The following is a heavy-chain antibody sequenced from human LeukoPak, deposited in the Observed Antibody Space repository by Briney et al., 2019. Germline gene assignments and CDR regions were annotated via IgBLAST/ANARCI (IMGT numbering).Heavy chain of an antibody. CDR3: ARGSKRFLEWLLYFDY. J-gene: IGHJ4*02. CDR2: IRSSSSTI. D-gene: IGHD3-3*01. CDR1: GFTFSSYS. V-gene: IGHV3-48*01. Sequence: GGSLRLSCAASGFTFSSYSMDWVRQAPGRGLGLVQYIRSSSSTIYYADSVKGRFTISRDNAKNSLYLQMNSLRAEDTAVYYCARGSKRFLEWLLYFDYWGQGTLVTVSS.